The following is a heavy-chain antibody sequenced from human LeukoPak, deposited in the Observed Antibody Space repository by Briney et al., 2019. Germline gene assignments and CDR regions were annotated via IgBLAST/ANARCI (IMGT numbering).Heavy chain of an antibody. J-gene: IGHJ3*02. CDR2: ISGSGGST. CDR3: TKGKRITMIVVVTPDAFDI. D-gene: IGHD3-22*01. CDR1: GFTFSSYA. V-gene: IGHV3-23*01. Sequence: PGGSLRLSCAASGFTFSSYAMSWVRQAPGKGLEWVSAISGSGGSTYYADSVKGRFTISRDNSKNTLYLQMNSLRAEDTAVYYCTKGKRITMIVVVTPDAFDIWGQGTMVTVSS.